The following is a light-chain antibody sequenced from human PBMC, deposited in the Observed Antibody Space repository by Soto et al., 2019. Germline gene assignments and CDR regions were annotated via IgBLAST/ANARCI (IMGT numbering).Light chain of an antibody. Sequence: QSALAQPASVSGSPGQSITISCTGTSGDICSSNRVSWYQQHPGKAPKLIIYEVTDRPSAVSNRFSGSKSGNTASLTISGLQAEDEAEYYCSSYTNINTRACVFGTGTKVTVL. J-gene: IGLJ1*01. CDR1: SGDICSSNR. CDR2: EVT. V-gene: IGLV2-14*01. CDR3: SSYTNINTRACV.